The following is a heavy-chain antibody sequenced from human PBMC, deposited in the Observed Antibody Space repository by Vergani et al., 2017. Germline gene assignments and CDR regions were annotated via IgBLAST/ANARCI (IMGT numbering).Heavy chain of an antibody. J-gene: IGHJ6*02. CDR3: ARGIAVAGNGYYCYYGMDV. V-gene: IGHV4-4*07. D-gene: IGHD6-19*01. CDR2: IYTSGST. CDR1: GGPISSYY. Sequence: QVQLQESGPGLVKPSETLSLTCTVSGGPISSYYWSWIRQPAGKGLEWIGRIYTSGSTYYNPSLKSRVTMSVDTSKNQFSLKLSSVTAADTAVYYCARGIAVAGNGYYCYYGMDVWGQGTTVTVSS.